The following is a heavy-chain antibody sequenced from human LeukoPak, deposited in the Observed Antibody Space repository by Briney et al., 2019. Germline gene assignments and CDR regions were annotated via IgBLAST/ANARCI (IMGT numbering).Heavy chain of an antibody. CDR3: ARGITGRGRFDP. J-gene: IGHJ5*02. V-gene: IGHV4-30-4*07. D-gene: IGHD3-10*01. CDR1: GGSISSGAYS. CDR2: IYYSGST. Sequence: PSETLSLTCAVSGGSISSGAYSWSWIRQPPGKGLEWIGSIYYSGSTYYNPSLKSRVTISVDTYKNQFCLKLSSVTAADTAVYYCARGITGRGRFDPWGQGTLVTVSS.